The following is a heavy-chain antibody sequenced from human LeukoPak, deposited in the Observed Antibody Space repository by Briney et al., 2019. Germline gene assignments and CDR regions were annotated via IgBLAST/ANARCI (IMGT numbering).Heavy chain of an antibody. Sequence: SETLSLTCTVSGGSISGYYWSWIRQPPGKGLEWIGYIFYSGSTNYNPSLRSRVTMSVDTSKNQFSLKLSSVTAADTAVYYCTRYSSSWASWFDPWGQGTLVTVSS. D-gene: IGHD6-13*01. V-gene: IGHV4-59*12. J-gene: IGHJ5*02. CDR1: GGSISGYY. CDR3: TRYSSSWASWFDP. CDR2: IFYSGST.